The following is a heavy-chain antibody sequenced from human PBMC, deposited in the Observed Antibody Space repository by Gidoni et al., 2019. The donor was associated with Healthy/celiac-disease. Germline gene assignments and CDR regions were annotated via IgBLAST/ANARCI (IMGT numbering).Heavy chain of an antibody. Sequence: EVQLLESGGGLVQPGGSLRLSCPASGFPFRSYAMSWVRQAPGKGLEWVSDISGSGGSTYYADSVKGRFTISRDNSKNTLYLQMNSLRAEDTAVYYCARGVTIFGVVTDYYYYMDVWGKGTTVTVSS. V-gene: IGHV3-23*01. CDR1: GFPFRSYA. CDR3: ARGVTIFGVVTDYYYYMDV. D-gene: IGHD3-3*01. CDR2: ISGSGGST. J-gene: IGHJ6*03.